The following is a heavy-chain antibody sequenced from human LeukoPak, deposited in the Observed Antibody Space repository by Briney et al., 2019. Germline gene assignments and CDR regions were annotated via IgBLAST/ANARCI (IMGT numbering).Heavy chain of an antibody. D-gene: IGHD6-6*01. CDR3: TRVFEYSSSSGWIYFDY. V-gene: IGHV3-73*01. CDR2: IRSKANSYAT. J-gene: IGHJ4*02. Sequence: PGGSLRLSCAASGFTFSGSGMHWVRQASGKGLEWVGRIRSKANSYATAYAASVKGRFTISRDDSKNTAYLQMNSLKTEDTAVYYCTRVFEYSSSSGWIYFDYWGQGTLVTVSS. CDR1: GFTFSGSG.